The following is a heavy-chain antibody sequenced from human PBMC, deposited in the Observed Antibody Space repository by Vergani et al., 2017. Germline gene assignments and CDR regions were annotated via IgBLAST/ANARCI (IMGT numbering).Heavy chain of an antibody. Sequence: EVQLVESGGGVVRPGGSLRLSCEVSGFTFDDYGMSWVRHGPGMGLEWVSGINWNGEKTDFADSVKGRFIISRDNAKNSLSLQMHSLRAEDTAVYYCATELPYSSLSVIVFGLDVWVQGTTVTVSS. V-gene: IGHV3-20*04. D-gene: IGHD2-21*01. J-gene: IGHJ6*02. CDR2: INWNGEKT. CDR3: ATELPYSSLSVIVFGLDV. CDR1: GFTFDDYG.